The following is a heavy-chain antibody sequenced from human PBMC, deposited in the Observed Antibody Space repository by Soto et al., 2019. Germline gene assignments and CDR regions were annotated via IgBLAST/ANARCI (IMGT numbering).Heavy chain of an antibody. D-gene: IGHD5-18*01. CDR3: ARGKSGYSYGAVPGEYYFYTDV. Sequence: SVKVSSKSSGYTLSSSVINWVRQATGQRIEWIGWMNPNSNNTGYAQKFQGRVTMTRNTSISTAYMELSSLRSEDMAVYYCARGKSGYSYGAVPGEYYFYTDVGGKVTTVTVS. CDR1: GYTLSSSV. CDR2: MNPNSNNT. V-gene: IGHV1-8*02. J-gene: IGHJ6*03.